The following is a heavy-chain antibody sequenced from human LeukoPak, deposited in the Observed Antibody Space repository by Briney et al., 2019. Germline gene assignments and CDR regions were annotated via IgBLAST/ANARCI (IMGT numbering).Heavy chain of an antibody. V-gene: IGHV3-73*01. Sequence: PGGSLRLSYAASGFTFSGSAMHWVRQASGKGLEWVGRIRSKANNYATAYGASVKGRFTISRDDSKNTAYLQMNSLKTEDTAVYYCTRPYIGGWYWGQGTLVTVSS. CDR1: GFTFSGSA. CDR2: IRSKANNYAT. J-gene: IGHJ4*02. CDR3: TRPYIGGWY. D-gene: IGHD6-19*01.